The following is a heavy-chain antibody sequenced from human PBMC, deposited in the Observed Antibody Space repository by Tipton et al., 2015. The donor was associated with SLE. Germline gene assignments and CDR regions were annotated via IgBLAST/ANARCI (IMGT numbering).Heavy chain of an antibody. V-gene: IGHV4-4*08. Sequence: TLSLTCTVSGGSISSYYWSWIRQPPGKGLEWIGYIYTSGNTNYNPSLKSRVTISVDTSKNQFSLKLSSVTAADTAVYYCASSRGVAVRAFDIWGQGTMVTVSS. CDR3: ASSRGVAVRAFDI. J-gene: IGHJ3*02. D-gene: IGHD6-19*01. CDR2: IYTSGNT. CDR1: GGSISSYY.